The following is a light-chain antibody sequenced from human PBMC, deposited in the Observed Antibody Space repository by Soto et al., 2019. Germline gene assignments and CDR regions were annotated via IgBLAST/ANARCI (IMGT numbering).Light chain of an antibody. CDR2: EVN. CDR3: SSYTSSATVV. J-gene: IGLJ2*01. CDR1: SSDVGAYDY. V-gene: IGLV2-14*01. Sequence: QSVLTQPASVSGSPGQSITISCTGTSSDVGAYDYLSWYQQHPGKAPKLIISEVNNRPSGISNRFSGSKSGNTASLTISGLQAEDEADYHCSSYTSSATVVFGGGTKLTVL.